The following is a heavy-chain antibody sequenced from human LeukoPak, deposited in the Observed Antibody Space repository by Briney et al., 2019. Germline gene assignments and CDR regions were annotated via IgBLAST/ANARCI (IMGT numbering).Heavy chain of an antibody. CDR2: ISSSSSYI. CDR1: GFTFSGYS. J-gene: IGHJ4*02. Sequence: GGSLRLSCAASGFTFSGYSMNWVRQAPGKGLEWVSSISSSSSYIYYADSVKGRFTISRDNAKNSLYLQMNSLRAEDTAVYYCARVFSTAPTIDYWGQGTLVTVSS. CDR3: ARVFSTAPTIDY. D-gene: IGHD2-2*01. V-gene: IGHV3-21*01.